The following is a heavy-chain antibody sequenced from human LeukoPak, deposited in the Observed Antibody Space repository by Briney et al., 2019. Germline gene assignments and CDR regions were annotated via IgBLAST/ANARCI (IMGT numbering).Heavy chain of an antibody. Sequence: ASVKVSCKASGGTFSSYAISWVRQAPGQGLEWMGWISAYNGNTNYAQKLQGRVTMTTDTSTSTAYMELRSLRSDDTAVYYCARDLVDSDIVVVPAAIWMDYWGQGTLVTVSS. J-gene: IGHJ4*02. CDR1: GGTFSSYA. CDR3: ARDLVDSDIVVVPAAIWMDY. V-gene: IGHV1-18*01. CDR2: ISAYNGNT. D-gene: IGHD2-2*02.